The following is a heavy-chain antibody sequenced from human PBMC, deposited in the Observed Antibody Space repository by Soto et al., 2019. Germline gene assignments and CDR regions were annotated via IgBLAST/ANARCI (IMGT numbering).Heavy chain of an antibody. Sequence: SETLSFTCAVSGGSISSSNWWSWVRQPPGKGLEWIGQIYHSGSTNYNPSLKSRVTISLDKSKNQFSLKVSSVTAADTAVYYCARKKVVARPTWFDPWGQGTLVTVSS. D-gene: IGHD2-15*01. CDR2: IYHSGST. V-gene: IGHV4-4*02. J-gene: IGHJ5*02. CDR1: GGSISSSNW. CDR3: ARKKVVARPTWFDP.